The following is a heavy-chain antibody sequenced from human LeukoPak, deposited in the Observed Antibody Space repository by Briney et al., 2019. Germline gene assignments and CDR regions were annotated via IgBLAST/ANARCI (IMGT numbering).Heavy chain of an antibody. CDR1: GFTFSSYA. J-gene: IGHJ6*02. CDR3: ARFPCSSTSCYGLKGLGYYYYYGMDV. CDR2: INHSGST. Sequence: GSLRLSCAASGFTFSSYAMSWVRQAPGKGLEWIGEINHSGSTNYNPSLKSRVTISVDTSKNQFSLKLSSVTAADTAVYYCARFPCSSTSCYGLKGLGYYYYYGMDVWGQGTTVTVSS. D-gene: IGHD2-2*01. V-gene: IGHV4-34*01.